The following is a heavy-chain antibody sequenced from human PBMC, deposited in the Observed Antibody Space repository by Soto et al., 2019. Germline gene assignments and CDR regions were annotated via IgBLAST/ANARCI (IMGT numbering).Heavy chain of an antibody. Sequence: QVQLQESGPGLVKPSETLSLTCTVSGGSISSYYWSWIRQPPGKGLEWIGYIYYSGSTNYNPSLTSRVTISGATSKTQFSLKLSSVTAADTAVYYCARVWGYAFDYWGQGTLVTVSS. D-gene: IGHD3-16*01. CDR3: ARVWGYAFDY. CDR1: GGSISSYY. J-gene: IGHJ4*02. V-gene: IGHV4-59*01. CDR2: IYYSGST.